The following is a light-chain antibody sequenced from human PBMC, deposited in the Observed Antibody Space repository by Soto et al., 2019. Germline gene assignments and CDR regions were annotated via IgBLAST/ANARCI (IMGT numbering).Light chain of an antibody. J-gene: IGKJ5*01. V-gene: IGKV3-15*01. CDR2: DAS. CDR1: QSVGTN. Sequence: EIVMTQSPAILSVSPGERATLSCGASQSVGTNLAWYQQRPGQTPRLLIYDASTRATGIPDRFVATGSGTEFTLTISSLQSEDFAVYHCQQYNQWPIAFGQGTRLDIK. CDR3: QQYNQWPIA.